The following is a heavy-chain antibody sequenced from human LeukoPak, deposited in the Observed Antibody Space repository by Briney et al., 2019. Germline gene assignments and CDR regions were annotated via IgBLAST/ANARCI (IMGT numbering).Heavy chain of an antibody. Sequence: PSETLSLTCTVTGGSISSYYWSWIRQPPGKGLEWIGYIYYTGSTNYNPSLKSRVTISVDTSKNQFSLKLSSVTAADTAVYYCARQQLSQLYYFDNWGQGTLVTGSS. CDR1: GGSISSYY. CDR3: ARQQLSQLYYFDN. D-gene: IGHD6-13*01. V-gene: IGHV4-59*01. J-gene: IGHJ4*02. CDR2: IYYTGST.